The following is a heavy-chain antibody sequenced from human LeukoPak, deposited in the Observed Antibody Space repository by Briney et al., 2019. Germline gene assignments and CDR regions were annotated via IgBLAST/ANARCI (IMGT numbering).Heavy chain of an antibody. J-gene: IGHJ5*02. V-gene: IGHV3-30*18. D-gene: IGHD3-22*01. CDR3: AKGVTYYYDSSGYYGFDP. CDR2: ISYDGSNK. Sequence: GGSLRLSCAASGFTFSSYGMHWVRQAPGKGLEWVAVISYDGSNKYYADSVKGRFTISRDNSKNTLYLQINSLRAEDTAVYYCAKGVTYYYDSSGYYGFDPWGQGTLVTVSS. CDR1: GFTFSSYG.